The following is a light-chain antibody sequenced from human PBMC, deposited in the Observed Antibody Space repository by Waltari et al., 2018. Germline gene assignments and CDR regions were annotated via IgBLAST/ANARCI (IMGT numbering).Light chain of an antibody. J-gene: IGKJ3*01. CDR2: KAS. CDR1: QSIPRW. CDR3: QHYDSYSAT. Sequence: DIQMTQSLSTLSASVGDRVTITCRASQSIPRWLAWYQQKPGKAPKLLIYKASILESGVPSRFSGGGSGTEFTLTISSLQPDDFATYYCQHYDSYSATFGRGTKIEIK. V-gene: IGKV1-5*03.